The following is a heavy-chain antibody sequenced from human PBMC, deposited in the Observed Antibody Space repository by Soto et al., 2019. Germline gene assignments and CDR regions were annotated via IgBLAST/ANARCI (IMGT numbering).Heavy chain of an antibody. Sequence: PSETLSLTCTVSGGSISSGDYYWSWIRQPPGKGLEWIGYIYYSGSTYYNPSLKSRVTISVDTSKNQFSLKLSSVTAADTAVYYCARDQGTNYDHLPNGFDPWGQGTLVTVSS. J-gene: IGHJ5*02. CDR1: GGSISSGDYY. V-gene: IGHV4-30-4*01. CDR2: IYYSGST. CDR3: ARDQGTNYDHLPNGFDP. D-gene: IGHD3-3*01.